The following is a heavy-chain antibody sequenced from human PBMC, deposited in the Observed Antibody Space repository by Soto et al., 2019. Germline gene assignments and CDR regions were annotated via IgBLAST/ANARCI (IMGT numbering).Heavy chain of an antibody. CDR3: ASVTFGGVVLAH. V-gene: IGHV4-59*01. CDR1: ADSFSKYY. D-gene: IGHD3-16*01. CDR2: IYFNGNT. J-gene: IGHJ4*02. Sequence: IVSADSFSKYYWTWIRQPPGEGLEWIGYIYFNGNTNYNPSLKGRVTISIDTSKKQFSLNLSSVTAADTAVYYCASVTFGGVVLAHWGQGTMVTVYS.